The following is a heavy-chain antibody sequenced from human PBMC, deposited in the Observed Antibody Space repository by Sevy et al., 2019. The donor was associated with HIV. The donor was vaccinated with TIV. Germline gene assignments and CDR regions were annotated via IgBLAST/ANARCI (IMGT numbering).Heavy chain of an antibody. D-gene: IGHD3-10*01. CDR3: ATAPGTGY. CDR1: GFSLETFW. J-gene: IGHJ4*02. Sequence: GGSLRLSCAASGFSLETFWIHWVRQAPGKGLEWVGRIKSNSDGGTTDYAAPLEGRFTMSRDDSENKIYLQINNLKIEDTAVYYCATAPGTGYWGQGPLVTVSS. V-gene: IGHV3-15*01. CDR2: IKSNSDGGTT.